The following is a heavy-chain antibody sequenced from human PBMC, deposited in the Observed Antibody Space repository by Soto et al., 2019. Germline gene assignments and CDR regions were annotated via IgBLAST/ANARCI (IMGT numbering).Heavy chain of an antibody. Sequence: SVKVSCKVSGYTLTELSMHWVRQAPGKGLEWMGGFDPEDGETIYAQKFQGRVTMTEDTSTDTAYMELSSLRSEDTAVYYCATDPLLLWFGDRTWFDPWGQGTLVTVSS. D-gene: IGHD3-10*01. V-gene: IGHV1-24*01. CDR1: GYTLTELS. J-gene: IGHJ5*02. CDR2: FDPEDGET. CDR3: ATDPLLLWFGDRTWFDP.